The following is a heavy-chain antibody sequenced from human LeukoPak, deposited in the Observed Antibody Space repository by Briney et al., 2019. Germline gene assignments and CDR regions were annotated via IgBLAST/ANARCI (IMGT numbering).Heavy chain of an antibody. Sequence: SETLSLTCTVSGGSISSGSYYWSWIRQPAGKGLEWIGRIYTSGSTNYNPSLKSRVTISVDTSKNQFSLKLSSVTAADTAVYYCARAHSSGYYRYFDLWAVAPWSLSPQ. J-gene: IGHJ2*01. V-gene: IGHV4-61*02. CDR1: GGSISSGSYY. CDR3: ARAHSSGYYRYFDL. D-gene: IGHD3-22*01. CDR2: IYTSGST.